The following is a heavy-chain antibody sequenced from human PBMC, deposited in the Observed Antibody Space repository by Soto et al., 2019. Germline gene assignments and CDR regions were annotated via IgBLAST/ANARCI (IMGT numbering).Heavy chain of an antibody. CDR3: ATESGSTYGYFDY. J-gene: IGHJ4*02. V-gene: IGHV4-30-4*01. CDR1: GGSVSSGGDY. D-gene: IGHD5-18*01. Sequence: SETLSLTCTVSGGSVSSGGDYWRWIRQSPGKGLEWIGYISGSGSTGYNPSLKNRLTMSVDRSKNQFTLSLTSVTAADTAVYFCATESGSTYGYFDYWGQGTQVTVSS. CDR2: ISGSGST.